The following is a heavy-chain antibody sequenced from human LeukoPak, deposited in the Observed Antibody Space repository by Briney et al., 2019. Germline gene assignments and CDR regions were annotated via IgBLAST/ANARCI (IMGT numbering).Heavy chain of an antibody. D-gene: IGHD3-3*01. Sequence: ASVKVSCKASGYTFTGYYMHWVRQAPGQGLEWMGWINPNSGGTNYAQKLQGRVTMTTDTSTSTAYMELRSLGSDDTAVYYCARVVLRFPYGMDVWGQGTTVTVSS. V-gene: IGHV1-2*02. CDR2: INPNSGGT. CDR3: ARVVLRFPYGMDV. CDR1: GYTFTGYY. J-gene: IGHJ6*02.